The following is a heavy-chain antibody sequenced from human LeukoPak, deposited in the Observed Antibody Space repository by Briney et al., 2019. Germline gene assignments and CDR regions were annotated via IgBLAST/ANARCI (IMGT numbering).Heavy chain of an antibody. D-gene: IGHD2-15*01. Sequence: GGSLRLSCAASGFTFSTYGVHWVRQAPGKGLEWVAFIRYDGSNKYYADSVKGRFTISRDNSKNTLYLQMNSLRAEDTAVYYCAKDLSGYCSGGSCYPNWFDPWGQGTLVTVSS. J-gene: IGHJ5*02. CDR3: AKDLSGYCSGGSCYPNWFDP. CDR1: GFTFSTYG. CDR2: IRYDGSNK. V-gene: IGHV3-30*02.